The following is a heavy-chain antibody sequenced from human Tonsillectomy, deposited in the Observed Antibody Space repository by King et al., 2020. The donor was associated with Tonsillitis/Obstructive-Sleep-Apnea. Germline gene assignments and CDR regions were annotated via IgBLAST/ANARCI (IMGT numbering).Heavy chain of an antibody. CDR2: IYYSGST. D-gene: IGHD4-11*01. V-gene: IGHV4-39*01. CDR1: GGSISSSSYY. CDR3: ARVDDYSNYYFDY. Sequence: QLQESGPGLVKPSETLSLTCTVSGGSISSSSYYWGWIRQPPGKGLEWIGSIYYSGSTYYNPSLKSRVTISVDTSKNQFSLKLSSVTAADTAVHYCARVDDYSNYYFDYWGQGTLVTVSS. J-gene: IGHJ4*02.